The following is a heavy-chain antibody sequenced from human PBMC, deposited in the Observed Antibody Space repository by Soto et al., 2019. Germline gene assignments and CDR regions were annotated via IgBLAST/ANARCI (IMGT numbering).Heavy chain of an antibody. CDR1: GYSFTTYW. J-gene: IGHJ4*02. V-gene: IGHV5-51*01. CDR2: IYPGDSDT. D-gene: IGHD3-9*01. Sequence: GESLKISCKASGYSFTTYWIGWVRQMPGKGLEWMGIIYPGDSDTRYSPSFQGQVTISADKSISTAYLQWSSLKASDSAMFYCARKDISGNSVDFWGQGTLVTVSS. CDR3: ARKDISGNSVDF.